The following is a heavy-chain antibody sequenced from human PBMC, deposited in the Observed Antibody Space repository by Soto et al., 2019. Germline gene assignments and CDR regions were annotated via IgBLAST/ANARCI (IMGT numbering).Heavy chain of an antibody. Sequence: GGSLRLSCAASGFTFSSYAMHWVRQAPGKGLEWVAVISYDGSNKYYADSVKGRFTISRDNSKNTLYLQMNSLRAEDTAVYYCARDCSSTSCYSLGYWGQGALVTVSS. CDR2: ISYDGSNK. CDR3: ARDCSSTSCYSLGY. V-gene: IGHV3-30-3*01. J-gene: IGHJ4*02. CDR1: GFTFSSYA. D-gene: IGHD2-2*02.